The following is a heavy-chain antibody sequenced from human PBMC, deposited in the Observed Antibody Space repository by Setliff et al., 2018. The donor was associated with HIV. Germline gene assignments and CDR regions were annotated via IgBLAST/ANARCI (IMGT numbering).Heavy chain of an antibody. CDR3: ARALRGFHGSGTQFYYYLDV. Sequence: ASVKVSCKASGYIFTSYDVNWVRQAPGQGLEWMGWMDPNNGHTTYAQNFQDRVTITRDTSVGTAYMELSSLRSEDTAVYYCARALRGFHGSGTQFYYYLDVWGKGTTVTVSS. J-gene: IGHJ6*03. CDR2: MDPNNGHT. D-gene: IGHD3-10*01. V-gene: IGHV1-8*03. CDR1: GYIFTSYD.